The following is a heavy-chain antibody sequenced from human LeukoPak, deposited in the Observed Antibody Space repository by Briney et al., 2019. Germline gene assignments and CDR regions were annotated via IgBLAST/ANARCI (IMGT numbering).Heavy chain of an antibody. CDR1: GFTFSTSW. CDR2: INSDGSNT. V-gene: IGHV3-74*01. Sequence: GSLRLSCGASGFTFSTSWMNWVRQAPGKGLVWVSQINSDGSNTNYADSVKGRFTISRDNAKNTLYLQMNSLRAEDTAVYYCAGVWFGDWGQGTLVTVSS. CDR3: AGVWFGD. D-gene: IGHD3-10*01. J-gene: IGHJ4*02.